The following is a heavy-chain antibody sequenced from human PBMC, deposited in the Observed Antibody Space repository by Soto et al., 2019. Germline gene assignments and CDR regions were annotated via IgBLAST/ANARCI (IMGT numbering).Heavy chain of an antibody. CDR3: GLSVTGDIYNWFDP. J-gene: IGHJ5*02. CDR2: IVPMVGSS. V-gene: IGHV1-69*14. Sequence: QVRLVQSGAEVKKPGSSVKVSCKASGGSFSSYGITWMRQAPGQGPEWVRGIVPMVGSSDYAQKFQDRVTITADKSKTTVYMELTKLTSLDTAVYYCGLSVTGDIYNWFDPWGQGTLVTVTS. CDR1: GGSFSSYG. D-gene: IGHD2-21*02.